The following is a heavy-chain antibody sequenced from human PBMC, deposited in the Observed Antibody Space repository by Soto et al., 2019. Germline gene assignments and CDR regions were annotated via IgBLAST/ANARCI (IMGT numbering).Heavy chain of an antibody. J-gene: IGHJ6*03. D-gene: IGHD2-15*01. CDR1: GYSFTSYW. Sequence: PGESLKISCKGSGYSFTSYWIGWVRQMPWKGLEWMGIIYPGDSDTRYSPSFQGQATISADKSISTAYLQWSSLEASDTAMYYCARRGGYCSGGSCYYYYYMDVWGKGTTVTVSS. CDR3: ARRGGYCSGGSCYYYYYMDV. V-gene: IGHV5-51*01. CDR2: IYPGDSDT.